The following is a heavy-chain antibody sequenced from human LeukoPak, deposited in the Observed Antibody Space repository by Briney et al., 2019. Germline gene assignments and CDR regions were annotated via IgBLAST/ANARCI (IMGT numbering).Heavy chain of an antibody. CDR1: GFTVSSNY. Sequence: GGSLRLSCAASGFTVSSNYMSWVRQAPGKGLEWVSVIYSGGSTYYADSVKGRFTISRDNSKNTLYLQMNSLRAEDTAVYYCASGSAQQLVAGPPSNWGQGTLVTVSS. CDR2: IYSGGST. V-gene: IGHV3-53*01. CDR3: ASGSAQQLVAGPPSN. J-gene: IGHJ4*02. D-gene: IGHD6-6*01.